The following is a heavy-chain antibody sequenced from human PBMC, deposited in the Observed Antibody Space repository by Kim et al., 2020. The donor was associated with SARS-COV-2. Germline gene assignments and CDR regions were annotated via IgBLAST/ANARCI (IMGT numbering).Heavy chain of an antibody. Sequence: GGSLRLSCAASGFSFNNYGVHWIRQTPAKGLEWVARVAHDGSLIFYGDFVRGRFTVSRDISKNTLFLQMNRLRPEDTALYYCVKDGEWGHLRGLFDYWGQGTLVTVTS. V-gene: IGHV3-30*18. CDR2: VAHDGSLI. CDR1: GFSFNNYG. CDR3: VKDGEWGHLRGLFDY. D-gene: IGHD1-26*01. J-gene: IGHJ4*02.